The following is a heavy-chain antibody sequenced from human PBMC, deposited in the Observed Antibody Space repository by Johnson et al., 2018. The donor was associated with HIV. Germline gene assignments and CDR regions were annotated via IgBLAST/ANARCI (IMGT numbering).Heavy chain of an antibody. Sequence: MLLVESGGGLVQPGGSLRLSCAASGFTVSSNYMSWVRQAPGKGLEWVADIKCDGSEKYYVDSVKGRLTISRDNAKNSLYLQMNSLIAEDTALYYCARERVGDAFDIWGQGTMVTVSS. D-gene: IGHD1-26*01. CDR2: IKCDGSEK. V-gene: IGHV3-7*01. CDR1: GFTVSSNY. J-gene: IGHJ3*02. CDR3: ARERVGDAFDI.